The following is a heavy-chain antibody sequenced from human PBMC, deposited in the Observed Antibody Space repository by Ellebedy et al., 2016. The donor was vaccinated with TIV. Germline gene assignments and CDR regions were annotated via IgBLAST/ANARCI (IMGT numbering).Heavy chain of an antibody. V-gene: IGHV3-23*01. D-gene: IGHD2-2*01. CDR3: AKGHTASFFYLFDS. CDR1: GFTAFNFA. J-gene: IGHJ5*01. Sequence: PGGSLRLSCEASGFTAFNFAMSWVRQAPGKGLEWVSAVGGGDDRPFYADAVKGRFTISRDNSKNTVTLQMQSLRAEDTALYYCAKGHTASFFYLFDSWGQGTLVTVSS. CDR2: VGGGDDRP.